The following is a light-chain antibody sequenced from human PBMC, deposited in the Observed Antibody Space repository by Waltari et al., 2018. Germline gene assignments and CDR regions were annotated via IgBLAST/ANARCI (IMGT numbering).Light chain of an antibody. Sequence: EIVMTQSPATLSVFPGERATLSCRASQSIRSNLAWYQHKPGQAPRLVIYGASTRATGIPARFSGSGSGTEYTLTISSLQSEDFAVYFCQQYDNWLRTFGQGTKVEIK. CDR1: QSIRSN. V-gene: IGKV3-15*01. CDR3: QQYDNWLRT. J-gene: IGKJ1*01. CDR2: GAS.